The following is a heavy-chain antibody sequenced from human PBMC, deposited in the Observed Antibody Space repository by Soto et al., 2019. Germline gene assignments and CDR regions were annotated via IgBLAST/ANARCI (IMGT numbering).Heavy chain of an antibody. Sequence: QVQLVESGGGVVQPGRSLRLSCAASGFTFGSYGMHWVRQAPGKGLEWVAVIIYDGSTKYYADSVKGRFTISRDNSKSTLYLQMNSLRAEDTAVYYCAKDRMGAGVRGYFDYWSQGTLVTVSS. CDR3: AKDRMGAGVRGYFDY. D-gene: IGHD3-10*01. CDR1: GFTFGSYG. J-gene: IGHJ4*02. CDR2: IIYDGSTK. V-gene: IGHV3-30*18.